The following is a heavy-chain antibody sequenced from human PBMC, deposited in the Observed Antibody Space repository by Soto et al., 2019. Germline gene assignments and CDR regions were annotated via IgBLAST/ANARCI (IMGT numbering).Heavy chain of an antibody. CDR1: GFFFSDYY. Sequence: GGSLRLSCAASGFFFSDYYMSWIRQAPGKGLEWLSHISSSSSTIYYVDSVKGRLTISRDNAKNSLYLHINGLRAEDTAVYYCARGPLPRDYGFAFDIWGQGTTVTVSS. J-gene: IGHJ3*02. CDR3: ARGPLPRDYGFAFDI. D-gene: IGHD4-17*01. CDR2: ISSSSSTI. V-gene: IGHV3-11*01.